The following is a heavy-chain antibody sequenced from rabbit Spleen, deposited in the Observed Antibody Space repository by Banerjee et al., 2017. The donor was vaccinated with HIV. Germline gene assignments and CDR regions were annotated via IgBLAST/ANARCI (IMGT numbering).Heavy chain of an antibody. J-gene: IGHJ6*01. D-gene: IGHD8-1*01. CDR1: GFSFSGSYY. CDR3: ARTDISVYTRGMDL. V-gene: IGHV1S40*01. CDR2: IYAGSSGST. Sequence: QSLEESGGDLVKPEGSLTLTCTASGFSFSGSYYMCWVRQAPGKGLEWIACIYAGSSGSTYYASWAKGRFTISKTSSTTVDLKMTSPTAADTAIYFCARTDISVYTRGMDLWGPGTLVTVS.